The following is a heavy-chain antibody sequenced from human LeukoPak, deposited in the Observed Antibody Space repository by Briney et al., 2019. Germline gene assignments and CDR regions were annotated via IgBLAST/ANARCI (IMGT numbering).Heavy chain of an antibody. Sequence: GGSLRLSCAASGFTFSSCSMNWVRQAPGKGLEWVSSISSSSSYIYYADSVKGRFTISRDNAKNSLYLQMNSLRAEDTAVYYCAREYCSSTSCYRDAFDIWGQGTMVTVSS. CDR2: ISSSSSYI. J-gene: IGHJ3*02. V-gene: IGHV3-21*01. CDR3: AREYCSSTSCYRDAFDI. CDR1: GFTFSSCS. D-gene: IGHD2-2*01.